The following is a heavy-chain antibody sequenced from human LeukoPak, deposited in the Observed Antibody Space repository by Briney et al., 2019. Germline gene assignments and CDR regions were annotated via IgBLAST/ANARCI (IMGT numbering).Heavy chain of an antibody. Sequence: ASVKVSFKASGYTFTGYYMHWVRQAPGQGLEWMGWINPNSGGTNYAQKFQGRVTMTRDTSISTAYMELSRLRSDDTAVYYCARASGGYSSGWYINWFDPWGQGTLVTVSS. V-gene: IGHV1-2*02. D-gene: IGHD6-19*01. CDR2: INPNSGGT. CDR3: ARASGGYSSGWYINWFDP. CDR1: GYTFTGYY. J-gene: IGHJ5*02.